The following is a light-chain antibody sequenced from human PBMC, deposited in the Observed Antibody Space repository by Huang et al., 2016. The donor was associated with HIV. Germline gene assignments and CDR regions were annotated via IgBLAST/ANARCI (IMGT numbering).Light chain of an antibody. CDR2: DAS. Sequence: EVVLTQAPATLSLSPGDRATLSCKASQSLSSSLAWYQQKPGQSPRLLIYDASNRAAGIPARFIGSGSGTDFTLTISRLEPEDFAVYYCQHRSDWPPLTFGGGTKVEI. CDR1: QSLSSS. V-gene: IGKV3-11*01. J-gene: IGKJ4*01. CDR3: QHRSDWPPLT.